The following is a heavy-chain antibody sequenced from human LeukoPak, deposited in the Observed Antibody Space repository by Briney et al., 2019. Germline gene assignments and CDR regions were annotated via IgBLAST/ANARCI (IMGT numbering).Heavy chain of an antibody. CDR2: ISDRGGTT. CDR1: EFTFGSYA. Sequence: PGGSLRLSCAAFEFTFGSYAMNWVRQAPGKGLEWVAVISDRGGTTYYADSVKGRFTISRDNSKNTLYFQMNSLRAEDTAVYFCVKAKGTDGYKDNFNSWGQGILVTVSS. J-gene: IGHJ4*02. CDR3: VKAKGTDGYKDNFNS. V-gene: IGHV3-23*01. D-gene: IGHD5-24*01.